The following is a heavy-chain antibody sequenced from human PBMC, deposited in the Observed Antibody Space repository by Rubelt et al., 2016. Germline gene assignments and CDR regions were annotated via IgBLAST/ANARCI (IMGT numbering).Heavy chain of an antibody. CDR3: ARDHSSGWYLEGFFDY. V-gene: IGHV4-38-2*02. J-gene: IGHJ4*02. D-gene: IGHD6-19*01. CDR2: IYHRGST. CDR1: GYSISSGYY. Sequence: QVQLQESGPGLVKPSETLSLTCTVSGYSISSGYYWGWIRQPPGKGLEWIGSIYHRGSTYYNPSLKSRVTRSVDTSKNQFSLKLSSVTAADTAVYYCARDHSSGWYLEGFFDYWGQGTLVTVSS.